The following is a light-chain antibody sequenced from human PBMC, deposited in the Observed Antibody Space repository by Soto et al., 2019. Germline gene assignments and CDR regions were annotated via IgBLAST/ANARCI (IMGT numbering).Light chain of an antibody. Sequence: EIVLTQSPGTLSLSPGERATLSCRASQSVSTSQLAWYQQKPGQAPRLLIFGASSRATGIPDRFRGSGSGTDFTLTISRLEPEDFAVYYCQQRSNWLSWTFGQGTKVDIK. CDR2: GAS. J-gene: IGKJ1*01. V-gene: IGKV3D-20*02. CDR1: QSVSTSQ. CDR3: QQRSNWLSWT.